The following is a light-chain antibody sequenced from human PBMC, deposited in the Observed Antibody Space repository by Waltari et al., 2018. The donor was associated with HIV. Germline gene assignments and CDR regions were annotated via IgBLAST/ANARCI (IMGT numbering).Light chain of an antibody. CDR3: AAWDDSLNGYV. Sequence: QSVLTQPPSASGTPGHRVTISCSGSSPNIGSKSVNWYQHLPETAPKLLIFRNNQRPSGVPDRFSGSKSGTSASLAISGLQSEDEADYYCAAWDDSLNGYVFGTGTTVTVL. CDR1: SPNIGSKS. CDR2: RNN. V-gene: IGLV1-44*01. J-gene: IGLJ1*01.